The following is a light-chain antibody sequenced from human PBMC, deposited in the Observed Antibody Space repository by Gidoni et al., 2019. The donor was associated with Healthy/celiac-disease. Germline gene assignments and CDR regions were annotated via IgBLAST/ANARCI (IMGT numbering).Light chain of an antibody. Sequence: EIVLTQSPGTLSLSPGERATLSCRASQSVSSSYLAWYQQKPGQAPRPLIYGASSRATGIPDRFSGSGSGTDFTLTISGLEPEDFAVYYCQQYSSSRRTFGGGTKVEIK. CDR3: QQYSSSRRT. V-gene: IGKV3-20*01. CDR1: QSVSSSY. CDR2: GAS. J-gene: IGKJ4*01.